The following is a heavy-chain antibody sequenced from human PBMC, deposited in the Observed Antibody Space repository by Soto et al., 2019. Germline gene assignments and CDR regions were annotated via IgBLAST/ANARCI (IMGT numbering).Heavy chain of an antibody. CDR3: AKHFVAGEVDY. D-gene: IGHD3-10*01. V-gene: IGHV3-23*01. CDR2: VGSSGDVT. CDR1: GFTFSSYA. Sequence: EVQLLESGGDLVQPGGSLRLSCVASGFTFSSYAMSWVRQAPGKGLEWVSIVGSSGDVTVYSDSVSGRFTISRDNSRNTLYLQMNGLTAEDTAVSYCAKHFVAGEVDYWGQGTLVTVSS. J-gene: IGHJ4*02.